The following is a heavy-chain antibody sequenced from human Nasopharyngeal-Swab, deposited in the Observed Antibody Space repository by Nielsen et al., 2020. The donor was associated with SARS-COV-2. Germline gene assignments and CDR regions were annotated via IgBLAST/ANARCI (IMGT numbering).Heavy chain of an antibody. D-gene: IGHD4-17*01. CDR2: IKQDGSEK. V-gene: IGHV3-7*03. Sequence: GGSLRLSCAASGFTFSSYWMSWVRQAPGKGLEWVANIKQDGSEKYYVDSVKDRFTISRDNAKNSLFLEMHSLRAEDTAVYYCTRDPDYGDNEVLFDYWGQGTLVTVSS. J-gene: IGHJ4*02. CDR3: TRDPDYGDNEVLFDY. CDR1: GFTFSSYW.